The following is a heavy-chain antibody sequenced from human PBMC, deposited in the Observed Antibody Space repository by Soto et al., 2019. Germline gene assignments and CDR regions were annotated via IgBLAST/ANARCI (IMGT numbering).Heavy chain of an antibody. V-gene: IGHV1-18*01. CDR3: ARDLWFGELYFDY. Sequence: ASVKVSCKASGYTFTSYGISWVRQAPGQGLEWMGWISAYNGNTNYAQKLQGRGTMTTDTSTSTAYIELRSLRSDDTAVYYCARDLWFGELYFDYWGQGTLVTVSS. J-gene: IGHJ4*02. CDR2: ISAYNGNT. CDR1: GYTFTSYG. D-gene: IGHD3-10*01.